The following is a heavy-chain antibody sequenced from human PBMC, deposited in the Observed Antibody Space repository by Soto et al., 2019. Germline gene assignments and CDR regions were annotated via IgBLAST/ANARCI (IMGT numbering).Heavy chain of an antibody. CDR1: GYTFTGNY. J-gene: IGHJ6*02. V-gene: IGHV1-2*02. CDR2: VNPDNGGT. D-gene: IGHD3-3*01. Sequence: QVHLVQSGAEVKKPGASVKVSCKASGYTFTGNYIHWVRQAPGQGLEWMGWVNPDNGGTTSVQKFQGRVTMTRDTSVTTAYMELTRLTSDDTAVYYCARDPRPPSGWLGFWEYGMDVWGQGTTVTVSS. CDR3: ARDPRPPSGWLGFWEYGMDV.